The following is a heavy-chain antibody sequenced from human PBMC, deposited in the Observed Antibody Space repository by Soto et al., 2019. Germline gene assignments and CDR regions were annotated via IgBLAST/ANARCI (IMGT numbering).Heavy chain of an antibody. J-gene: IGHJ4*02. D-gene: IGHD6-13*01. CDR1: GGTFNSYT. Sequence: QVQLVQSGAEVKRPGSSVRVSCKASGGTFNSYTISWVRQAPGQGPEWMGRIIPVLGVANYAQTFQGRVTITADKSTSTVYMDLSSLRSEDTAVYSCARGGVAAAGTLGNWGQGTLVTVSS. V-gene: IGHV1-69*02. CDR2: IIPVLGVA. CDR3: ARGGVAAAGTLGN.